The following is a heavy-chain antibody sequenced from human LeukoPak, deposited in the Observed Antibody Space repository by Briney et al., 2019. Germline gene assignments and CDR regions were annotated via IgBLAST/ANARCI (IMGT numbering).Heavy chain of an antibody. CDR2: ISSSSTTI. D-gene: IGHD3-10*01. V-gene: IGHV3-48*01. CDR1: GFTFSSYS. CDR3: AITYYGSGSYLDY. Sequence: GGSLRLSCAASGFTFSSYSMSWVRQAPGKGLEWVSYISSSSTTIYYADFVKGRFTISRDNSKNTLYLQMNSLRAEDTAVYYCAITYYGSGSYLDYWGQGTLVTVSS. J-gene: IGHJ4*02.